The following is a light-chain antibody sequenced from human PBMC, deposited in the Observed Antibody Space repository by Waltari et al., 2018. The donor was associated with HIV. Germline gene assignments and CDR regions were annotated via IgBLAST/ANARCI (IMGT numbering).Light chain of an antibody. J-gene: IGLJ3*02. CDR2: KDN. CDR3: ESADDSGDHWV. CDR1: ALPKHF. Sequence: SYELTQPPSVSVSPGQTAKIPCSGDALPKHFASGYQQKAGQAPLMVIYKDNKRPSGIPDRFSGSMSGATVMLIISGVLPEDEAVYYCESADDSGDHWVFGGGTKLSVL. V-gene: IGLV3-25*03.